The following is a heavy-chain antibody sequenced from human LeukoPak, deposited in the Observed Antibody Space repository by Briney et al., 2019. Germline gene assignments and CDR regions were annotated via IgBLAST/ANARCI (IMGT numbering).Heavy chain of an antibody. V-gene: IGHV4-39*01. CDR2: ISYSGST. CDR1: GGSISSSNYY. CDR3: ARQIVGPTAPFDY. D-gene: IGHD1-26*01. J-gene: IGHJ4*02. Sequence: SETLSLTCTVSGGSISSSNYYWGWIRQPPGKGLEWIGSISYSGSTYYNPSLKSRVTISVDTSKNQFSLKLSSVTAADTAVYCCARQIVGPTAPFDYWGQGTLVTVSS.